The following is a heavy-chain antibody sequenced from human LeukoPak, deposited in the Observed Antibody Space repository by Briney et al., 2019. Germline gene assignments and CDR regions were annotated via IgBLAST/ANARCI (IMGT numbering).Heavy chain of an antibody. CDR2: IYYSGST. V-gene: IGHV4-31*03. Sequence: SETLSLTCTVSGGSISSGGYYWSWIRQHPGKGLEWIGYIYYSGSTYYNPSLKSRVTISVDTSKNQFSLKLSSVTAADTAVYYCARAPVFCGADCFSTWGQGTLATVSS. CDR1: GGSISSGGYY. CDR3: ARAPVFCGADCFST. D-gene: IGHD2-21*02. J-gene: IGHJ5*02.